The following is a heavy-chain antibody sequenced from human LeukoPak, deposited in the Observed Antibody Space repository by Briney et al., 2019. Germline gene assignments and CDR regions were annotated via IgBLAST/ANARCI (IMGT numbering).Heavy chain of an antibody. CDR3: ARSPTYGDYDY. D-gene: IGHD4-17*01. Sequence: SETLSLTCAVYGGSFSGYYWSWIRQPPGKGLEWIGEINHSGSTNYNPSLKSRVTISVDTSKNQFSLKLSSVTAADTAVYYCARSPTYGDYDYWGQGTLVAVSS. CDR2: INHSGST. CDR1: GGSFSGYY. J-gene: IGHJ4*02. V-gene: IGHV4-34*01.